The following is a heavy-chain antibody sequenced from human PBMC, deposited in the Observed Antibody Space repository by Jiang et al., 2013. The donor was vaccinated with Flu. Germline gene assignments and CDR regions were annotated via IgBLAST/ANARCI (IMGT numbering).Heavy chain of an antibody. V-gene: IGHV4-39*01. CDR3: ARGWLQAIDY. J-gene: IGHJ4*02. D-gene: IGHD5-24*01. Sequence: SLKSRVTISVDTSKNQFSLKLSSVTAADTAVYYCARGWLQAIDYWGQGTLVTVSS.